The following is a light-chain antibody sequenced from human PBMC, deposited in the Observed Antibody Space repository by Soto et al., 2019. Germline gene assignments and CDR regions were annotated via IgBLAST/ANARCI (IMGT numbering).Light chain of an antibody. CDR3: QQYNNWPPGT. CDR1: QSVNSY. CDR2: DAS. Sequence: EIVLTQSPATLSLSPGERATLSCRASQSVNSYLAWYQQKPGQAPRLLIYDASNRATGIPVRFSGSGSGTDFTLTISSLEPEDFAVYYCQQYNNWPPGTFGQGTRLEVK. V-gene: IGKV3-11*01. J-gene: IGKJ5*01.